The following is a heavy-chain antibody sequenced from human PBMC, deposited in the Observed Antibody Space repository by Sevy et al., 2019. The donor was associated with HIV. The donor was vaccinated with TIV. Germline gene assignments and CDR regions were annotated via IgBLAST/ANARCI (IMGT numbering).Heavy chain of an antibody. CDR2: INCRGGSA. CDR3: ARPTPRIAPSSAAFFDY. D-gene: IGHD1-26*01. V-gene: IGHV3-23*01. Sequence: GGSLRLSCAASGFTFSSFAMSWVRHIPGKGLEWVSTINCRGGSAYYAESLKGRFTLSRDNSNNTVFLQMNRLRAEDTAVYYCARPTPRIAPSSAAFFDYWGQGTLVTVSS. J-gene: IGHJ4*02. CDR1: GFTFSSFA.